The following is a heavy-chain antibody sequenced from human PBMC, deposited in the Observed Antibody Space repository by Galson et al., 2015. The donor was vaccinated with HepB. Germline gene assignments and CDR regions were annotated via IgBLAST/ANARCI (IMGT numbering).Heavy chain of an antibody. D-gene: IGHD6-6*01. J-gene: IGHJ6*02. CDR3: AKDRNSTSPGTYGMDV. CDR2: LSGSGGTT. V-gene: IGHV3-23*01. CDR1: GFPFSTYT. Sequence: SLRLSCAASGFPFSTYTMSWVRQAPGKGLEWVSALSGSGGTTYYADSVRGRFTISRDNTKRTLYLQRNRLRGEDTALYYCAKDRNSTSPGTYGMDVWGQGTTVTVFS.